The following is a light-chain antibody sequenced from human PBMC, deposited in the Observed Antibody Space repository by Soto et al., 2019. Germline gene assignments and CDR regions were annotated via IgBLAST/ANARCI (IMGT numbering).Light chain of an antibody. Sequence: ETVLTQSPGTLSLSPGKRATLSCRASQSVSSYLAWYQQKPGQAPRLLTYDASNRATGIPARFSGSGSGTDFTLTISSLEPEDFAVYYCQQRSNWPTFGQGTRLEIK. V-gene: IGKV3-11*01. CDR3: QQRSNWPT. CDR1: QSVSSY. CDR2: DAS. J-gene: IGKJ5*01.